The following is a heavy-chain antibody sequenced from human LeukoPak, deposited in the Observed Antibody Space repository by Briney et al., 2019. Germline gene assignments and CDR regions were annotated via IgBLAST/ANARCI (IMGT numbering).Heavy chain of an antibody. CDR1: GFTFSSSA. CDR2: ISASGGST. D-gene: IGHD6-13*01. Sequence: PGGSLRLSCAASGFTFSSSAMSWVRQVPGKGLEWASGISASGGSTYYADSVRGRFTISRDNSKNTLYVQMNSLRDEDTAVYYCAKSDSPYSSSWYPWGYWGQGTLVTVSS. J-gene: IGHJ4*02. V-gene: IGHV3-23*01. CDR3: AKSDSPYSSSWYPWGY.